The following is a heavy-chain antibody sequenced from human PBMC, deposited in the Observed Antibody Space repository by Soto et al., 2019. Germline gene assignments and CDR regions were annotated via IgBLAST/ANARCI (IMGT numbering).Heavy chain of an antibody. CDR1: GFTFSSYG. Sequence: GGSLRLSCAASGFTFSSYGMHWVRQAPGKGLEWVAVIWYDGSNKYYADSVKGRFTISRDNSKNTLYLQMNSLRAEDTAVYYCARDPVTGVGWYFDLWGRGTLVTVSS. J-gene: IGHJ2*01. CDR2: IWYDGSNK. V-gene: IGHV3-33*01. CDR3: ARDPVTGVGWYFDL. D-gene: IGHD7-27*01.